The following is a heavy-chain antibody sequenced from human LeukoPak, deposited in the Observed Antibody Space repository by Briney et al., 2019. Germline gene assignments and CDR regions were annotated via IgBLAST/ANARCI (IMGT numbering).Heavy chain of an antibody. CDR1: GASVTDYY. Sequence: SETLSLTCTVSGASVTDYYWSWIRQSPGKGLEWISYIHHSGNSDYNPSLRSRVTTSLDTSKNQFSLNLISVTAADTAVYYCTRGHWGLQSWSQGTLITVSS. CDR2: IHHSGNS. V-gene: IGHV4-59*02. D-gene: IGHD7-27*01. J-gene: IGHJ5*02. CDR3: TRGHWGLQS.